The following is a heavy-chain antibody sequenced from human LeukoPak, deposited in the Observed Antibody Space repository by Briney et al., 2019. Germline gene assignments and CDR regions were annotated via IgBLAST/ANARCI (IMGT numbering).Heavy chain of an antibody. CDR3: ARERMTTGPGNFDY. J-gene: IGHJ4*02. D-gene: IGHD4-17*01. CDR2: ISSSGSTI. Sequence: GGSLRLSCAASGFTFSSYEMNWVRQAPGKGLEWVSYISSSGSTIYYADSVEGRFTISRDNAKNSLYLQMNSLRAEDTAVYYCARERMTTGPGNFDYWGQGTLVTVSS. CDR1: GFTFSSYE. V-gene: IGHV3-48*03.